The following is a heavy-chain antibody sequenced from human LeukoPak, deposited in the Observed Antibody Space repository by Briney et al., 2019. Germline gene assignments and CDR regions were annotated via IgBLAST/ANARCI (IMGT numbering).Heavy chain of an antibody. V-gene: IGHV3-30*18. D-gene: IGHD2-2*01. CDR2: SSYDESNK. CDR3: AKDHRYCSSTSCTDFDY. J-gene: IGHJ4*02. Sequence: GGSLRLSCAASGFTFSSYNMDWVRQAPGKGLEWVAVSSYDESNKYYADSVKGRFTISRDNSKNTLYLQMSSLRAEDTAVYYCAKDHRYCSSTSCTDFDYWGQGTLVTVSS. CDR1: GFTFSSYN.